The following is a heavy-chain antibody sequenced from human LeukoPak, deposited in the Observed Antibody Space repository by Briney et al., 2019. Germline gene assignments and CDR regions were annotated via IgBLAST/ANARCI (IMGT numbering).Heavy chain of an antibody. CDR2: IFYSGST. Sequence: PSETLSLTCTVSGGSISSSSYYWGWIRQPPGKGLEWIGSIFYSGSTNYNPSLKSRVTISVETSKNQFSLKLSSVTAADTAVYYCARVGYDILTGESWREGYFDYWGQGTLVTVSS. D-gene: IGHD3-9*01. CDR1: GGSISSSSYY. CDR3: ARVGYDILTGESWREGYFDY. J-gene: IGHJ4*02. V-gene: IGHV4-39*07.